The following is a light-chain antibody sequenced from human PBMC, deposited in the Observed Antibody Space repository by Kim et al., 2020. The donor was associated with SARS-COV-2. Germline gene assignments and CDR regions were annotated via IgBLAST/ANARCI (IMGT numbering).Light chain of an antibody. CDR3: QQFHSSLWT. CDR2: KAS. J-gene: IGKJ1*01. CDR1: QSIGIW. Sequence: ASVEDRVTITCRASQSIGIWLAWYQQNPGEAPKVLVYKASSLERGVRARFSGTGSGTEFTLTINSLQPDDFATYHCQQFHSSLWTFGQGTKVDIK. V-gene: IGKV1-5*03.